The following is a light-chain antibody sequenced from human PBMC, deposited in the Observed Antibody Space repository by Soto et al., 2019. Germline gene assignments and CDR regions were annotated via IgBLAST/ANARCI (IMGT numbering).Light chain of an antibody. CDR2: NNN. Sequence: QSVLTQPPSASGTPGQRVTISCSGSSSNIGSNTVNWYQQLPGTAPKLLIYNNNQRTSGFPDRFSGYKSGTSASLAIRGLESEDEGDYYCGAWDDRLGGLVFGTGTKVTVL. CDR3: GAWDDRLGGLV. V-gene: IGLV1-44*01. J-gene: IGLJ1*01. CDR1: SSNIGSNT.